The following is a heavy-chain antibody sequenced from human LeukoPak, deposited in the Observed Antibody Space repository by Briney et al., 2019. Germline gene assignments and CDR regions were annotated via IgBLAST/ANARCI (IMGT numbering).Heavy chain of an antibody. CDR2: ISNSGGST. J-gene: IGHJ6*02. CDR1: GFRFSDYF. D-gene: IGHD5-18*01. CDR3: AADLEIQLWFGVGYGMDV. V-gene: IGHV3-11*01. Sequence: GGSLRLSCAGSGFRFSDYFMSWVRQALGKGLEWVSYISNSGGSTTYADSVRGRFTVSRDNTINSLYLQMNSLRVEDTAVYYCAADLEIQLWFGVGYGMDVWGQGTTVTVSS.